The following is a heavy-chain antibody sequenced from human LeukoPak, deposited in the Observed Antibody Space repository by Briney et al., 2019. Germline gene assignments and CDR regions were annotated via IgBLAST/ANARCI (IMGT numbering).Heavy chain of an antibody. CDR2: ISSSGSTI. D-gene: IGHD6-13*01. Sequence: GGSLRLSCAASGFTFSSYEMNWVRQAPGKGLEWVSYISSSGSTIYYADSVKGRFTISRGNAKNSLYLQMSSLRAEDTAVYYCARDGTAAGLYFDLWGQGTLVTVSS. J-gene: IGHJ4*01. CDR3: ARDGTAAGLYFDL. V-gene: IGHV3-48*03. CDR1: GFTFSSYE.